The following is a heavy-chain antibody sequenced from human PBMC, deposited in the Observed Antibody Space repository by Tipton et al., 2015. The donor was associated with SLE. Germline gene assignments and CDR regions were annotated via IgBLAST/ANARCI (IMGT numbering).Heavy chain of an antibody. CDR3: ARQLRVTMIVAYYFDY. V-gene: IGHV4-59*08. CDR1: GGSISSHY. D-gene: IGHD3-22*01. CDR2: IYTSGST. Sequence: TLSLTCTVSGGSISSHYWSWIRQPPGKGLEWIGYIYTSGSTNYNPSLKSRVTMSVDTSKNQFSLKLSSVTAADTAVYYCARQLRVTMIVAYYFDYWGQGTLVTVSS. J-gene: IGHJ4*02.